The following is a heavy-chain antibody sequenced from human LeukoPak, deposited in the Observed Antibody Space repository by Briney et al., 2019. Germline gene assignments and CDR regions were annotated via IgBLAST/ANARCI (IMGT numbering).Heavy chain of an antibody. Sequence: ASVKVSCKASGYTFTGYYMHWVRQAPGQGLEWMGRINPNSGGTNYAQKFQGRVTMTRDTSISTAYMELSRLRSDDTAVYYCARGKVRGKGSTTYFDYWGQGTLVTVSS. J-gene: IGHJ4*02. CDR3: ARGKVRGKGSTTYFDY. V-gene: IGHV1-2*06. CDR1: GYTFTGYY. D-gene: IGHD1-26*01. CDR2: INPNSGGT.